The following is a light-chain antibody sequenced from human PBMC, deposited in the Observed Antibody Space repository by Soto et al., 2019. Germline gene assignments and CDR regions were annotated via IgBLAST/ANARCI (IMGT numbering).Light chain of an antibody. CDR3: RQSYSTPFN. J-gene: IGKJ5*01. Sequence: DLQMTQSPASLSASVGDRFTITCRASQGISNYLAWYQQKPGKVPKLLIYAASTLQSGVPSRFSGSGSGTDFPLTISSLPPQHFATYYCRQSYSTPFNFGQGTRLEIK. CDR1: QGISNY. CDR2: AAS. V-gene: IGKV1-27*01.